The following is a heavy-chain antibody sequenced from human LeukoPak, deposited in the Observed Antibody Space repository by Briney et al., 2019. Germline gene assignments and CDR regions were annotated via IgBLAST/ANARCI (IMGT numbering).Heavy chain of an antibody. D-gene: IGHD1-26*01. J-gene: IGHJ3*02. Sequence: PGGSLRLSCAASGFTFSSYAMSWVRQAPGKGLEWVSTISGSGGGTYYADSVKGRFTLSRDNSMNTLYLQMNSLRAEDTAVYYCARALPSPLYSGSYADAFDIWGQGTMVTVSS. CDR2: ISGSGGGT. V-gene: IGHV3-23*01. CDR3: ARALPSPLYSGSYADAFDI. CDR1: GFTFSSYA.